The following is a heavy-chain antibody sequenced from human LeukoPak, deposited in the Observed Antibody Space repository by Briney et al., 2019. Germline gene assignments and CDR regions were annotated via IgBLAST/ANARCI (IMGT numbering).Heavy chain of an antibody. CDR2: ITTGGPNT. CDR1: GFTFSSYT. V-gene: IGHV3-23*01. Sequence: GGSLRLSCTASGFTFSSYTMSWVRQAPGKGLKWVSTITTGGPNTYYADSVKGRFTVSRDDSKNTLYLQMNSLRAEDTAVYYCAREYSSGWYGYWGQGTLVTVSS. J-gene: IGHJ4*02. D-gene: IGHD6-19*01. CDR3: AREYSSGWYGY.